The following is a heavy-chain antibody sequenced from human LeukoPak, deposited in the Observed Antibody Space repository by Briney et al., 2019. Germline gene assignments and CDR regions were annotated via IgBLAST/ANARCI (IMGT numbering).Heavy chain of an antibody. CDR3: ARPSAFVDLNY. J-gene: IGHJ4*02. CDR1: GFTFSSYW. D-gene: IGHD6-6*01. CDR2: INSDGSST. Sequence: PGGSLRLSCAASGFTFSSYWMHWVRQAPGKGLWWVSSINSDGSSTSYADSAKVRFTISRDNAKNTLYLQMNSLRAEDTAVYYCARPSAFVDLNYWGQGTLVTVSS. V-gene: IGHV3-74*01.